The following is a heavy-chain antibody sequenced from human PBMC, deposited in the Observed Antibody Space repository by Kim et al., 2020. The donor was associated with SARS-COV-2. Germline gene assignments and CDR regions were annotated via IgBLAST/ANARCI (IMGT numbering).Heavy chain of an antibody. CDR2: INPNSGGT. CDR3: AIECYTYCSGGICYRGICNS. CDR1: GYTFTDYY. D-gene: IGHD2-15*01. J-gene: IGHJ4*02. Sequence: ASVKVSCKTSGYTFTDYYMHWARQAPGQGIEWMGWINPNSGGTNYAQKFQGRVTMTRYTSINTAYMDLSRLRSYDTAVYYCAIECYTYCSGGICYRGICNSWGQGTLVTVSS. V-gene: IGHV1-2*02.